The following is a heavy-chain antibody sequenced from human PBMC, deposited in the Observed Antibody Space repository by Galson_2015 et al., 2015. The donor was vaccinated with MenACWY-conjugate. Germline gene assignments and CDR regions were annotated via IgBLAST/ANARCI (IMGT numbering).Heavy chain of an antibody. V-gene: IGHV1-69*13. D-gene: IGHD5-24*01. CDR1: GGTFSSYA. J-gene: IGHJ5*02. Sequence: SVKVSCKASGGTFSSYAISWVRQAPGQGLEWMGGIIPIFGTANYAQKFQGRVTITADESTSTAYMELSSLRSEDTAVYYCGGGERWLQSPTSPWGQGTLVTVSS. CDR2: IIPIFGTA. CDR3: GGGERWLQSPTSP.